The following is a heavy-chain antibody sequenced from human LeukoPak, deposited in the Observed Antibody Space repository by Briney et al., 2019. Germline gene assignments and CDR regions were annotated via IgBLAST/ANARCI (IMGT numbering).Heavy chain of an antibody. CDR2: IRYDGSNK. V-gene: IGHV3-30*02. J-gene: IGHJ4*02. D-gene: IGHD6-19*01. CDR3: ARVHSSGWYYFDY. CDR1: GFTFSSYG. Sequence: PGGSLRLSCAASGFTFSSYGMHWVRQAPGKGLEWVAFIRYDGSNKYYADSVKGRFTISRDNSKNTLYLQMNSLRAEDTAVYYCARVHSSGWYYFDYWGQGTLVTVPS.